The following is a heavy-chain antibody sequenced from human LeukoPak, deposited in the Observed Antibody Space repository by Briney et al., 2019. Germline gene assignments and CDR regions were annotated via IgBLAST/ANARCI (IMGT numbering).Heavy chain of an antibody. J-gene: IGHJ5*01. Sequence: GGSLRLSCAASGFTFSDYYMSWIRQAPGKGLEWVSYISGSGSTVYYAASVRGRFTISRDNAKNSLFLQMNSLRAEDTAVYYCARDRGNSDPGDWFDSWGQGTLLTVSS. V-gene: IGHV3-11*01. D-gene: IGHD4-23*01. CDR3: ARDRGNSDPGDWFDS. CDR1: GFTFSDYY. CDR2: ISGSGSTV.